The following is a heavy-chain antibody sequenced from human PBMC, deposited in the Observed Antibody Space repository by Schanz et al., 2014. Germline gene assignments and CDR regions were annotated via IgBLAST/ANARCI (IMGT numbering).Heavy chain of an antibody. CDR2: ISYDGTNK. J-gene: IGHJ6*02. CDR3: ARDSGLLWFGGRSYGGMDV. Sequence: QVQLVESGGGVVQPGRSLRLSCAASGFTFSSYTMHWVRQAPGTGLEWVAVISYDGTNKYYADSVKGRFTISRDNSKNTLYLQLNSLRAEDTAVYYCARDSGLLWFGGRSYGGMDVWGRGTTVTVSS. D-gene: IGHD3-10*01. V-gene: IGHV3-30*04. CDR1: GFTFSSYT.